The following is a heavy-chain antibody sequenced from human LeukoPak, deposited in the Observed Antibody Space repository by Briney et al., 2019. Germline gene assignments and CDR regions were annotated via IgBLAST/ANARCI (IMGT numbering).Heavy chain of an antibody. V-gene: IGHV3-30*18. D-gene: IGHD3-10*01. J-gene: IGHJ6*02. CDR2: ISYDGSNK. CDR3: AKGLRGVISYHGMDV. CDR1: GFTFSSYG. Sequence: GGSLRLSCAASGFTFSSYGMHWVRQAPGNGLEWVAVISYDGSNKYYADSVKGRFTISRDNSKNTLYLKMNSLRAEDTAVYYCAKGLRGVISYHGMDVWGQGTTVTVSS.